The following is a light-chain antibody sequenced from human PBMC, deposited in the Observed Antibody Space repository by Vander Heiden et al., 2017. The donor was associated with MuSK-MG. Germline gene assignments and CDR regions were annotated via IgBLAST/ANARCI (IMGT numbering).Light chain of an antibody. CDR1: SSNIGSNT. V-gene: IGLV1-44*01. CDR3: AAWDDSLNGPL. Sequence: QSVLTQPPSASGTPGQRVAISCSGSSSNIGSNTVNGYQQHPGTAPKLLIYSNNQRPSGVPDRFSGSKSGTSASLAISGLQSEDEADYYCAAWDDSLNGPLFGGGTKLTVL. CDR2: SNN. J-gene: IGLJ3*02.